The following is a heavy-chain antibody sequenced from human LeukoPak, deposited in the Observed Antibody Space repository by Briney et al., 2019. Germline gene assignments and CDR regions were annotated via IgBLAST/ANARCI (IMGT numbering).Heavy chain of an antibody. J-gene: IGHJ4*02. Sequence: GGSLRLSCAASGITFSIYSMNWVRQAPGKGLEWISYISPSSLTKYYADSVEGRFTISRDNSKNTLYLQMNSLRDEDTAIYYCAKDFTPDGIWDIDYWGRGTLITVSS. V-gene: IGHV3-48*02. CDR2: ISPSSLTK. D-gene: IGHD1-20*01. CDR1: GITFSIYS. CDR3: AKDFTPDGIWDIDY.